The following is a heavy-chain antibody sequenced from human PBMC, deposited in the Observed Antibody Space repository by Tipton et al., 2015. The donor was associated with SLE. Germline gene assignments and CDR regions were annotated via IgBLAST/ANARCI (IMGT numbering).Heavy chain of an antibody. Sequence: TLSLTCTVSDGSITDAYWSWIRQPAGKGLAWIGRIYPSGSTNYNPSLKSRVTMSVDTSKNQFSLKLSSVTAADTAVYYCASSVAVTGVYFDYWGQGTLVTVSS. CDR1: DGSITDAY. CDR2: IYPSGST. J-gene: IGHJ4*02. D-gene: IGHD6-19*01. V-gene: IGHV4-4*07. CDR3: ASSVAVTGVYFDY.